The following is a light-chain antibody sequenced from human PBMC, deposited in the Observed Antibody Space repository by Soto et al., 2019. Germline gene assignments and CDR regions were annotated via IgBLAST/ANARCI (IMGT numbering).Light chain of an antibody. J-gene: IGKJ1*01. Sequence: EIVLTQSPGTLSLSPGEIATLSFSASQSVSSGYLAWYQQKPGQAPRLLIYDASSRATGIPDRFSGSGSGTDFTLTISRLEPEDFAVYYCQQYGSSPRTFGQGTKVDIK. CDR1: QSVSSGY. CDR2: DAS. CDR3: QQYGSSPRT. V-gene: IGKV3-20*01.